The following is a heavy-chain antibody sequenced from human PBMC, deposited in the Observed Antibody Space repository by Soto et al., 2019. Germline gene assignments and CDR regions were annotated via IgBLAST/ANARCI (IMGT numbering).Heavy chain of an antibody. D-gene: IGHD3-16*02. CDR3: ATGGGYDDMWGSYRSYYFYYMDV. Sequence: QVQLQQWGAGLLKPSETLSLTCAVYGGSFSGYYWSWIRQPPGKGLEWIGEINHSGSTNYNPSLKSRVTISGHMSKNQFSLELCFVTAADTAVYYCATGGGYDDMWGSYRSYYFYYMDVWGKGTTVTVSS. J-gene: IGHJ6*03. CDR2: INHSGST. V-gene: IGHV4-34*01. CDR1: GGSFSGYY.